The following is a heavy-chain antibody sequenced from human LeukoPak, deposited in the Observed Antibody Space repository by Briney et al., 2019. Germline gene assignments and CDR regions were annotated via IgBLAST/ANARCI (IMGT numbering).Heavy chain of an antibody. CDR2: IYYSGST. CDR3: ARVVTAYGGLNYYYYYYMDV. CDR1: GGSISSGDYY. D-gene: IGHD3-10*01. J-gene: IGHJ6*03. Sequence: SETLSLTCTVSGGSISSGDYYWSWIRQPPGKGLEWIGYIYYSGSTYYNPSLKSRVTISVDTSKNQFSLKLSSVTAADTAVYYCARVVTAYGGLNYYYYYYMDVWGKGTTVTVSS. V-gene: IGHV4-30-4*08.